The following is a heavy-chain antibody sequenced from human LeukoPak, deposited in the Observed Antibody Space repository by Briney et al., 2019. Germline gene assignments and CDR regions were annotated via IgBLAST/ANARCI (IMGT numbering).Heavy chain of an antibody. J-gene: IGHJ4*02. CDR2: IDHSGST. CDR3: ATDYGDFGGLDY. V-gene: IGHV4-34*01. CDR1: GGSFSSYY. D-gene: IGHD4-17*01. Sequence: PSETLSLTCAVYGGSFSSYYWSWIRQPPGKGLEWIGEIDHSGSTNYNPSLKSRVTISVVTSKNQFSLKLTPVTAADTAVYYCATDYGDFGGLDYWGQGTLVTVSS.